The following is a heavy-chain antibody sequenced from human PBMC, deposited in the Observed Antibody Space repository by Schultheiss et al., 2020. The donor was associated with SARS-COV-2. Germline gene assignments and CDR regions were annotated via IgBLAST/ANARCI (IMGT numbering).Heavy chain of an antibody. V-gene: IGHV4-34*01. CDR1: GGSFSGYY. CDR2: INHSGST. Sequence: SETLSLTCAVYGGSFSGYYWTWIRQPPGQGLEWIGEINHSGSTNYNPSLKSRVTISVDTSKNQFSLKLSSVTAADTAVYYCARVGYCSSTSCRIEYYYYMDVWGKGTTVTVSS. CDR3: ARVGYCSSTSCRIEYYYYMDV. D-gene: IGHD2-2*01. J-gene: IGHJ6*03.